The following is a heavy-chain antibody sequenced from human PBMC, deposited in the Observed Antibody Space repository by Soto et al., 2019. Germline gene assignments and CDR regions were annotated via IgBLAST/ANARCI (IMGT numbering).Heavy chain of an antibody. CDR3: ARDRGYDAHDYYYNAMDV. CDR2: IRGFSPYT. CDR1: GFTFRTYT. D-gene: IGHD3-10*01. Sequence: ESGGGLVKPGGSLRLSYISSGFTFRTYTMNWVRQAPGKGLEWVSGIRGFSPYTFYAESVKGRFTISRDNAKNSLYLQMNSLRAEDTAVYYCARDRGYDAHDYYYNAMDVWGQGTTVTVSS. V-gene: IGHV3-21*01. J-gene: IGHJ6*02.